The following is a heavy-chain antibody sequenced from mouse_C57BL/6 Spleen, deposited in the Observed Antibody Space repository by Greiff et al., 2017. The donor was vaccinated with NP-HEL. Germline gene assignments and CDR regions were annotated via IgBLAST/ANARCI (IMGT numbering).Heavy chain of an antibody. CDR3: ARSDYYGRSHWYFDV. Sequence: QVQLQQPGAELVKPGASVKLSCKASGYTFTSYWMHWVKQRPGQGLEWIGMIHPNSGSTNYNEKFKSKATLTVDKSSSTAYMQLSSLTSEDSAVYYCARSDYYGRSHWYFDVWGTGTTVTVSS. J-gene: IGHJ1*03. V-gene: IGHV1-64*01. D-gene: IGHD1-1*01. CDR2: IHPNSGST. CDR1: GYTFTSYW.